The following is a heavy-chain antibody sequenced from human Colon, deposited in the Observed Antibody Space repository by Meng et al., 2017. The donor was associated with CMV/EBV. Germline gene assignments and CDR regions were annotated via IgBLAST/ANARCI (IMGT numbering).Heavy chain of an antibody. D-gene: IGHD1-1*01. J-gene: IGHJ4*02. CDR2: IYQDGRQ. CDR1: GFTFSAFS. CDR3: AKDWTQDGLFTFDF. V-gene: IGHV3-23*03. Sequence: GESLKISCSASGFTFSAFSMNWVRQTPSKGLEWVSIIYQDGRQFYADSVKGRFTISRDNSRDTVYLQMTDLRDDDTATYFCAKDWTQDGLFTFDFWGRGTVVTVSS.